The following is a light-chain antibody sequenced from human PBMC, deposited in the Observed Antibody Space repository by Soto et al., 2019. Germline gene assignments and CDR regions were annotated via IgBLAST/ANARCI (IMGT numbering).Light chain of an antibody. CDR2: DVT. CDR1: ANDVGGHNY. Sequence: QSVLTQPRSVSGSPGQSATISCTGTANDVGGHNYVSWYQQHPGEAPKLLIYDVTERPPGVPDRFSGSKSGNTASLTISGLQTEDEADYYCYSYAGTYTFVFGTGTKVTV. CDR3: YSYAGTYTFV. V-gene: IGLV2-11*01. J-gene: IGLJ1*01.